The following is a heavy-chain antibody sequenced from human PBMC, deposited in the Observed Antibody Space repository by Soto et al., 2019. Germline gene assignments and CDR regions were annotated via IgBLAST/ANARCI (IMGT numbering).Heavy chain of an antibody. CDR3: ARTTQIFGGVPHWFDP. D-gene: IGHD3-3*01. CDR2: IYYSGST. CDR1: GGSISSGGYY. V-gene: IGHV4-31*03. J-gene: IGHJ5*02. Sequence: SETLSLTCTVSGGSISSGGYYWSWIRQHPGKGLECIGYIYYSGSTYYNPSLKSRVTISVDTSKNQFSLKLSSVTAADTAVYYCARTTQIFGGVPHWFDPWGQGTMGTVSS.